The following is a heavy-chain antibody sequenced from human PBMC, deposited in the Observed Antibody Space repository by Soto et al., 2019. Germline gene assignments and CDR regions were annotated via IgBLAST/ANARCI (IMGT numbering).Heavy chain of an antibody. D-gene: IGHD1-1*01. CDR1: GFTFRTFA. V-gene: IGHV3-30-3*01. Sequence: QVQLVESGGRVVQPGRSLRLSCAASGFTFRTFAMHWVRQAPGKGLEWVAVISNDGSIKYFLDSVKGRFTISRDNSNNTLSLQIDSLRAEDTAVYYCARDKRPFNWSPSILKSYYYGMDVWGQGITVTVS. J-gene: IGHJ6*02. CDR2: ISNDGSIK. CDR3: ARDKRPFNWSPSILKSYYYGMDV.